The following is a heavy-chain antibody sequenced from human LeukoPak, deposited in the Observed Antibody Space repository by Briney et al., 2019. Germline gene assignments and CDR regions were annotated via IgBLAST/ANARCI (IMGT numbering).Heavy chain of an antibody. Sequence: PSETLSLTCTVSGGSISSYYWSWIRQPPGKGLEWIGSIYYSGSTYYNPSLKSRVTISVDTSKNQFSLKLSSVTAADTAVYYCARHLSYNWNDEGFDPWGQGTLVTVSS. CDR2: IYYSGST. J-gene: IGHJ5*02. CDR1: GGSISSYY. D-gene: IGHD1-1*01. CDR3: ARHLSYNWNDEGFDP. V-gene: IGHV4-39*01.